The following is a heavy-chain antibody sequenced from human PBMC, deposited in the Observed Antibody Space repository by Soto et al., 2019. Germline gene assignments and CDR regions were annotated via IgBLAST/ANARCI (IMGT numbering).Heavy chain of an antibody. J-gene: IGHJ4*02. D-gene: IGHD4-17*01. CDR1: GGSISSVDYY. V-gene: IGHV4-30-4*01. Sequence: QVQLQESGPGLVKPSQTLSLTCTVYGGSISSVDYYWSWIRQPPGKGLEWIGYIYYSGSTYYNPSLKSRVTISVDPSKNQFSLKLSSVTAADTAVYYCARGLIYGDYAYFDYWGQGTLVTVSS. CDR3: ARGLIYGDYAYFDY. CDR2: IYYSGST.